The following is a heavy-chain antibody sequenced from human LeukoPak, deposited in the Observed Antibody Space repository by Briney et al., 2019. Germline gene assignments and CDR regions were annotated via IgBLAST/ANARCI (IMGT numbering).Heavy chain of an antibody. V-gene: IGHV3-30*02. CDR3: AKDSLVQQSMVRGATFAGIDY. D-gene: IGHD3-10*01. CDR1: GFTFSSYG. CDR2: IRYDGSNK. Sequence: GGSLRLSCAASGFTFSSYGMHWVRQAPGKGLEWVAFIRYDGSNKYYADSVKGRFTISRDNSKNTLYLQMNSLRAEDTAVYYCAKDSLVQQSMVRGATFAGIDYWGQGTLVTVSS. J-gene: IGHJ4*02.